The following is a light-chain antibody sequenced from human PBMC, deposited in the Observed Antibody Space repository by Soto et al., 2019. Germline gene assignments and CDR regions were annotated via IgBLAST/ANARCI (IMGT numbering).Light chain of an antibody. V-gene: IGKV3-20*01. J-gene: IGKJ5*01. CDR3: QQYGSSPIT. CDR2: DAS. Sequence: EIVLTQSAATLSLSPGERGTLSWRASQSVSTYLAWYQQKPGQAPRLLIYDASNRATGIPARFSGSGYGTDFTLTISRLETEDFAVYYCQQYGSSPITFGQGTRLEIK. CDR1: QSVSTY.